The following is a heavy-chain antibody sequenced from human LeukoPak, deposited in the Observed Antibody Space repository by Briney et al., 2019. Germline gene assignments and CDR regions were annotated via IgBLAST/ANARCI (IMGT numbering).Heavy chain of an antibody. D-gene: IGHD3-22*01. CDR1: GFTFSSYG. V-gene: IGHV3-23*01. J-gene: IGHJ4*02. CDR2: ISGSGGST. Sequence: PGRSLRLSCAASGFTFSSYGMHWVRQAPGKGLEWVSAISGSGGSTYYADSVKGRFTISRDNSKNTLYLQMNSLRAEDTAVYYCAKVDYDSSVRSEIDYWGQGTLVTVSS. CDR3: AKVDYDSSVRSEIDY.